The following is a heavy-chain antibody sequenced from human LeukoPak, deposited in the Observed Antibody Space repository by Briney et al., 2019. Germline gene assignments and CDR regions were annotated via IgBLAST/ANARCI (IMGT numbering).Heavy chain of an antibody. Sequence: GGSLRLSCAASGFTFSSYAMSWVRQAPGKGLESVSAISGSGGSTYYADSVKGRFTISRDNSKNTLYLQMNSLRAEDTAVYYCAKHKVGAYQFDYWGQGTLVTVSS. D-gene: IGHD1-26*01. CDR1: GFTFSSYA. CDR3: AKHKVGAYQFDY. J-gene: IGHJ4*02. CDR2: ISGSGGST. V-gene: IGHV3-23*01.